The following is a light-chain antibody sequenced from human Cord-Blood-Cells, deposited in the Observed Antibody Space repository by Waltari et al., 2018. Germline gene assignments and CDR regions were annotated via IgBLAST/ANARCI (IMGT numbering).Light chain of an antibody. CDR2: EGS. V-gene: IGLV2-23*01. Sequence: QSALTQPAPVSGSPGQSITISCTGTSSDVGSYNLVPWYQQHPSKAPKPMIYEGSKRPSGVSTRFAGSKSGNTASLTISGLQAEDEADYYGCSYAGSSTYVFGTGTKVTVL. CDR3: CSYAGSSTYV. CDR1: SSDVGSYNL. J-gene: IGLJ1*01.